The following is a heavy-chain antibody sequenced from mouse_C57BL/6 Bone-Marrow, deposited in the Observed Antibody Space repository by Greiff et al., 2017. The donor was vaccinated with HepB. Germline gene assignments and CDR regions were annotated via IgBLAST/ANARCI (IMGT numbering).Heavy chain of an antibody. V-gene: IGHV4-1*01. J-gene: IGHJ1*03. CDR2: INPDSSTI. CDR3: ARKGYGNYFYWYFDV. D-gene: IGHD2-1*01. Sequence: EVKLMESGGGLVQPGGSLKLSCAASGIDFSRYWMSWVRRAPGKGLEWIGEINPDSSTINYAPSLKDKFIISRDNAKNTLYLQMSKVRSEDTALYYCARKGYGNYFYWYFDVWGTGTTVTVSS. CDR1: GIDFSRYW.